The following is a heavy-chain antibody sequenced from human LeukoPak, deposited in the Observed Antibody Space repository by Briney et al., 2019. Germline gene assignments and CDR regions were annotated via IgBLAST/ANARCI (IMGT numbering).Heavy chain of an antibody. D-gene: IGHD1-26*01. Sequence: SETLSLTCAVYGGSFSGYYWSWIRQPPGKRLERIGEINHSGSTNYNPSLKSRVTISVDTSKNQFSLKLSSVTAADTAVYYRARHRSGSPVSAFDIWGQGTMVTVSP. CDR3: ARHRSGSPVSAFDI. V-gene: IGHV4-34*01. CDR2: INHSGST. CDR1: GGSFSGYY. J-gene: IGHJ3*02.